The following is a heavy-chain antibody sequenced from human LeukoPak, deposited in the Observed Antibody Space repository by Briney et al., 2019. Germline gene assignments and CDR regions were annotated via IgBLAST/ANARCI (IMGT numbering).Heavy chain of an antibody. V-gene: IGHV3-7*05. Sequence: GGALRLSCAASGFTFSSYWMSWVRQAPGKGLEWVANIKQDGREKYYVDSVKGRFTISRDNAKNSLYLQMNSLRAEDTAVYYCARDYGDYSFDYWGQGTLVTVSS. CDR1: GFTFSSYW. D-gene: IGHD4-17*01. CDR2: IKQDGREK. J-gene: IGHJ4*02. CDR3: ARDYGDYSFDY.